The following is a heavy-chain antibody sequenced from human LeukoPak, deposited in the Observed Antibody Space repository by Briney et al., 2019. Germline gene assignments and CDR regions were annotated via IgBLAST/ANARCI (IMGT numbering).Heavy chain of an antibody. Sequence: ASVKVSCKASGGTFSSYAISWVRQAPGQGLEWMGWINTNTGNPTYAQGFTGRFVFSLDTSVSTAYLQISSLKAEDTAVYYCARDQCSGGSCYGRWFDPWGQGTLVTVSS. J-gene: IGHJ5*02. CDR2: INTNTGNP. D-gene: IGHD2-15*01. V-gene: IGHV7-4-1*02. CDR3: ARDQCSGGSCYGRWFDP. CDR1: GGTFSSYA.